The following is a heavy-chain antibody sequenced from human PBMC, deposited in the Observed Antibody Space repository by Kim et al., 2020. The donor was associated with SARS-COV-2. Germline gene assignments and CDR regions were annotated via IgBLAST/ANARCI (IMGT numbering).Heavy chain of an antibody. CDR1: GGSISSYG. CDR3: ARDSGYCSGGSCCSWWFDP. J-gene: IGHJ5*02. CDR2: SYYSGST. Sequence: SETLSLTCTVSGGSISSYGWSWIRQPPGKGLEWVGYSYYSGSTNYNPSLKIRVTITVDTSKTQFSLTLSSVTAADTAVDDCARDSGYCSGGSCCSWWFDPWGQGTLVTVSS. V-gene: IGHV4-59*12. D-gene: IGHD2-15*01.